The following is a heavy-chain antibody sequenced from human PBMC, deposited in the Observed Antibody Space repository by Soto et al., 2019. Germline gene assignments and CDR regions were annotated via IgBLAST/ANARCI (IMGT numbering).Heavy chain of an antibody. CDR2: ISSSSSYI. Sequence: EVQLVESGGGLVKPGGSLRLSCAASGFTFSSYSMNWVRQAPGKGLEWVSSISSSSSYIYYADSVKGRFTISRDNVKNSLYLQMNSLRAEDTAVYYCARDLYSSSARYFDYLGQGTLVTVSS. D-gene: IGHD6-6*01. CDR3: ARDLYSSSARYFDY. V-gene: IGHV3-21*01. CDR1: GFTFSSYS. J-gene: IGHJ4*02.